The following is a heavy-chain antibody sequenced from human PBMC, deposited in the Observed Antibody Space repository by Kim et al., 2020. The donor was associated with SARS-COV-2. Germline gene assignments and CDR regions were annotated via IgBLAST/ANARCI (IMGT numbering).Heavy chain of an antibody. J-gene: IGHJ4*02. D-gene: IGHD2-21*01. Sequence: GGSLRLTCEASGFTFSTSPMDWVRQAPGKGLEWVARISWDGTTTYYADSVKGRVTMSRDKSRNTLYLHMNNLRVEDTAVYYCAKGVINIGFEYCGQGTQVTHSS. CDR3: AKGVINIGFEY. CDR1: GFTFSTSP. V-gene: IGHV3-23*01. CDR2: ISWDGTTT.